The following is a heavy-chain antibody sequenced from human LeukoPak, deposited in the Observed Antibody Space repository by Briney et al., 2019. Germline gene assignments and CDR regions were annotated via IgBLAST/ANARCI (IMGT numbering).Heavy chain of an antibody. CDR3: VKSNSRYQPWTLDI. V-gene: IGHV4-39*01. CDR1: GGSISSSSYY. J-gene: IGHJ3*02. D-gene: IGHD2-2*01. CDR2: IYYSGST. Sequence: SETLSLTCAVSGGSISSSSYYWGWIRQPPGKGLEWIGSIYYSGSTYYNPSLKSRVTISVDTSKNQFSLKLSSVTAADTAVYYCVKSNSRYQPWTLDIWGRGTMVTVSS.